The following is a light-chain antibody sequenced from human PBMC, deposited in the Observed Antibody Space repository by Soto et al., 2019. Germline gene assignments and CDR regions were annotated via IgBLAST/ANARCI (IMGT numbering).Light chain of an antibody. J-gene: IGKJ1*01. Sequence: DIVMTQSPDSLAVSLGERATINCKSSQRVLYSSNNKNYLAWYQQKPGQPPKLLIYWASTRESGVPDRFSGSGSGTDFTLTISSLQAEDGAVYYCQQYYSTPWTFGQGTKVEIK. CDR1: QRVLYSSNNKNY. V-gene: IGKV4-1*01. CDR2: WAS. CDR3: QQYYSTPWT.